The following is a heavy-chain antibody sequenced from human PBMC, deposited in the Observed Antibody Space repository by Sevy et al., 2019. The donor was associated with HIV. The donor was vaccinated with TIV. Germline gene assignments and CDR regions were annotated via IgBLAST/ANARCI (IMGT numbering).Heavy chain of an antibody. V-gene: IGHV4-34*01. Sequence: SETLSLTCAVHAGSFSGYYWNWIRQLPGKGLEWIGEINESGITYYNPSLKSRVTISVDPSKKQFFLKLNSVTAVDSAVYFCARSPPVVVVPGAPSWFDPWGQGTLVTVSS. CDR2: INESGIT. CDR3: ARSPPVVVVPGAPSWFDP. CDR1: AGSFSGYY. J-gene: IGHJ5*02. D-gene: IGHD2-2*01.